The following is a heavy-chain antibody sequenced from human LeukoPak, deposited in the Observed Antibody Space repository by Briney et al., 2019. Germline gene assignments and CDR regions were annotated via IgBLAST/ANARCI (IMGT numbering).Heavy chain of an antibody. D-gene: IGHD3-22*01. CDR2: ISGSGGST. Sequence: GGSLRLSCAASGFTVSSNYMSWVRQAPGKGLEWVSAISGSGGSTYYADSVKGRFTISRDNSKNTLYLQMNSLRAEDTAVYYCAKDLYDSSGYPDAFDIWGQGTMVTVSS. V-gene: IGHV3-23*01. CDR3: AKDLYDSSGYPDAFDI. J-gene: IGHJ3*02. CDR1: GFTVSSNY.